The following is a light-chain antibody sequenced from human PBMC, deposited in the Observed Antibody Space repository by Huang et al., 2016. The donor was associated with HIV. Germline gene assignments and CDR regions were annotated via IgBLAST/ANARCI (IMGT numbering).Light chain of an antibody. CDR2: DVS. Sequence: IVMTQTPLSLSVTPGQPATISCKSNQSLLHSDGKTYLYWYLPRPAQSPQLLIYDVSSRFSGVPDRFRGSGSGTDFTLKISRVGAGDVGIYYCMQSTHLRTFGQGTKLEIK. CDR1: QSLLHSDGKTY. J-gene: IGKJ2*02. CDR3: MQSTHLRT. V-gene: IGKV2-29*02.